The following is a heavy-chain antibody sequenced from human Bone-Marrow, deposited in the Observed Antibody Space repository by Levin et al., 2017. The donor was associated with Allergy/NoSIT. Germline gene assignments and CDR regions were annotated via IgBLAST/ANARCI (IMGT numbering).Heavy chain of an antibody. V-gene: IGHV3-30-3*01. CDR3: AKESIYTSSWTAPLFDY. D-gene: IGHD6-13*01. J-gene: IGHJ4*02. CDR1: GFPFSTYT. Sequence: GGSLRLSCAASGFPFSTYTMHWVRQAPGKGLEWVAVISYDATNDYYADSVKGRFTVSRDNSKNTLYLQMNSLTAEDTAMYYCAKESIYTSSWTAPLFDYWGQGTLVSVSS. CDR2: ISYDATND.